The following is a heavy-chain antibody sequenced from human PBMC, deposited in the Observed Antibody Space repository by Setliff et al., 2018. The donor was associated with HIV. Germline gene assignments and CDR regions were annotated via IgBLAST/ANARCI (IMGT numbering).Heavy chain of an antibody. CDR3: ARDFLRSGYFDS. J-gene: IGHJ4*02. V-gene: IGHV4-31*03. CDR2: IYYSGST. D-gene: IGHD4-17*01. CDR1: GDSLSSDYYY. Sequence: SETLSLTCTVSGDSLSSDYYYWTWIRQHPEKGLEWIGYIYYSGSTLYNPSLRSRLSMSVDTSKNQFSLELSSVTAADTAVYFCARDFLRSGYFDSWGQGKLVNVSS.